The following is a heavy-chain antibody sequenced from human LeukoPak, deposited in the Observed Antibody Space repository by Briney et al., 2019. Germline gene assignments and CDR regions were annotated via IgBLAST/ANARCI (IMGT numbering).Heavy chain of an antibody. V-gene: IGHV1-18*01. D-gene: IGHD4/OR15-4a*01. CDR3: ARETIEAFDV. Sequence: ASVKVSCKTSGYSFSTYGISWVQQAPGQGLEWMGWISAYNGNTNYAQKFQGRVTMTTDTSTSTAHLEMRSLRPDDTAVYYCARETIEAFDVWGQGTMVTVSS. CDR2: ISAYNGNT. CDR1: GYSFSTYG. J-gene: IGHJ3*01.